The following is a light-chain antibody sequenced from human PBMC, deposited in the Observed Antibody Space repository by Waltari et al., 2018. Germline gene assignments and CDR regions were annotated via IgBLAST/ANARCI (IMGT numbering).Light chain of an antibody. J-gene: IGKJ2*01. CDR2: RTT. Sequence: DIQLTQSPSSRAASVGDRVPRTCRASQDIGGYLNWYQHQPGRAPKLLIYRTTILTTGVPSRFSGGASRTDYTLTITNLQPEDIATYYCQYYDNLPMFTFGPGTKVEIK. V-gene: IGKV1-33*01. CDR1: QDIGGY. CDR3: QYYDNLPMFT.